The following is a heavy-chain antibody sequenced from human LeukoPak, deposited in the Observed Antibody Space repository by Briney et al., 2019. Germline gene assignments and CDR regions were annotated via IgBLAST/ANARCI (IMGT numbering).Heavy chain of an antibody. J-gene: IGHJ4*02. D-gene: IGHD6-13*01. CDR1: GFTFSSYA. CDR3: ARDRTIAAARPLDY. Sequence: GGSLRLSCAASGFTFSSYAMHWVRQAPGKGLEWVAVISYEGSNQYYADSVKGRFTISRDNSKNTLNLQMNSLRAEDTAVYYCARDRTIAAARPLDYWGQGTLVTVSS. V-gene: IGHV3-30-3*01. CDR2: ISYEGSNQ.